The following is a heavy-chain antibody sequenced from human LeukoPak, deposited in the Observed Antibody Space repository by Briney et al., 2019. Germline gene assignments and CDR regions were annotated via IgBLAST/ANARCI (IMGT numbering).Heavy chain of an antibody. V-gene: IGHV4-59*01. Sequence: SETLSLTCTVSGGSFSSYYWSWVRQPPGKGLEWIGYIYYSGSTYYNPSLKSRVTISVDTSKNQFSLKLNGVTAADTAVYYCARNKPLDPFDIWGQGTMVTVSS. CDR3: ARNKPLDPFDI. CDR1: GGSFSSYY. D-gene: IGHD1/OR15-1a*01. CDR2: IYYSGST. J-gene: IGHJ3*02.